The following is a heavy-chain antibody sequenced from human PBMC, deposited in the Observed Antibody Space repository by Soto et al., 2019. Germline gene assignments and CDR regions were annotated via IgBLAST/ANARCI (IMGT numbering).Heavy chain of an antibody. V-gene: IGHV3-11*01. CDR1: GFTFSDYY. D-gene: IGHD3-3*01. CDR2: ISSSGSTI. CDR3: AATYDFWSGYYTYYFDY. Sequence: GGSLRLSCAASGFTFSDYYMSWIRQAPGKGLEWVSYISSSGSTIYYADSVKGRFTISRDNAKNSLYLQMNSLRAEDTAVYYCAATYDFWSGYYTYYFDYWGQGTLVTVSS. J-gene: IGHJ4*02.